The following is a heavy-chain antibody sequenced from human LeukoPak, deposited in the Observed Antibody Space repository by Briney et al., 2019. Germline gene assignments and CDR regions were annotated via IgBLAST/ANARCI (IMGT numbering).Heavy chain of an antibody. D-gene: IGHD2-8*01. CDR1: GFTFSSYS. J-gene: IGHJ4*02. CDR2: ISGSGGST. V-gene: IGHV3-23*01. CDR3: AKGNIVLMVYAIAFDY. Sequence: GGSLRLSCAASGFTFSSYSMNWVRQAPGKGLEWVSAISGSGGSTYYADSVKGRFTISRDNSKNTLYLQMNSLRAEDTAVYYCAKGNIVLMVYAIAFDYWGQGTLVTVSS.